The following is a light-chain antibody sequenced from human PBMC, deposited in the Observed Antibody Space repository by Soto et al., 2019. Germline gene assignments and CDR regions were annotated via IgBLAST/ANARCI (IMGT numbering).Light chain of an antibody. CDR1: SSDVGGYNY. V-gene: IGLV2-8*01. CDR3: SSYAGRNTFV. Sequence: QSALTQPPSASGSPGQSVTISCTGTSSDVGGYNYVSWYQQHPGKAPKLMIYEVTQRPSGVPDRFSGSKSGNTASLTVSGLQAEDEADYYCSSYAGRNTFVFGTGTKLTVL. CDR2: EVT. J-gene: IGLJ1*01.